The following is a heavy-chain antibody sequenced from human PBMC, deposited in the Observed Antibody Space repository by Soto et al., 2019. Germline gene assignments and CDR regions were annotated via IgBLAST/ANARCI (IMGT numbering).Heavy chain of an antibody. D-gene: IGHD7-27*01. J-gene: IGHJ3*02. CDR3: AREFWGSPEGDAFDI. V-gene: IGHV3-48*04. CDR1: GFTFSSYS. CDR2: ISSSSSTI. Sequence: GGSLRLSCAASGFTFSSYSMNWVRQAPGKGLEWVSYISSSSSTIYYADSVKGRFTISRDNVKNSLYLQMNSLRAEDTAVYYCAREFWGSPEGDAFDIWGQGTMVTVSS.